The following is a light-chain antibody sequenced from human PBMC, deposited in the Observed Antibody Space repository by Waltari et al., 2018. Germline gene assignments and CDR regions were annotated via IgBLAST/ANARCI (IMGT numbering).Light chain of an antibody. V-gene: IGKV3-20*01. CDR2: DAS. CDR3: QNNVSLPAT. Sequence: EIVLTQSPGTLSLSPGERATLSCRASQSVGRSLVWYPLKPGQAPRLLIYDASTRDTGIPDRFSGSGCGTQFRLTLSRVGPEDFGVYFCQNNVSLPATFGQRTKMEIK. CDR1: QSVGRS. J-gene: IGKJ1*01.